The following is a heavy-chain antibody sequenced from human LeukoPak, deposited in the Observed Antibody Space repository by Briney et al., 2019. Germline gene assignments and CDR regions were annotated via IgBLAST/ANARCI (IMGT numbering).Heavy chain of an antibody. Sequence: ASVTVSCKASGYTFTSYGISWVRQAPGQGLEWMGWISAYNGNTNYAQKLQGRVTMTTDTSTSTAYMELRSLRSDDTAVYYCARGSGGYYYDSIDYWGQGTLVTVSS. CDR1: GYTFTSYG. J-gene: IGHJ4*02. CDR3: ARGSGGYYYDSIDY. D-gene: IGHD3-22*01. CDR2: ISAYNGNT. V-gene: IGHV1-18*01.